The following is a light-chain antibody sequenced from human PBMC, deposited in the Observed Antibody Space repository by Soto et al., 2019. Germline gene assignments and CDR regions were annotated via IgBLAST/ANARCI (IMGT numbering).Light chain of an antibody. V-gene: IGLV2-14*01. CDR1: SSDVGGYNY. CDR2: AVS. J-gene: IGLJ3*02. Sequence: QAVVTQPDSVSGSPGHSITISCTGPSSDVGGYNYVSWYQQHPGKAPKLMMYAVSNRPSGVSNRFSGSKSGNTASLTISGLQAEDEADYYCSSYTSSSTWVFGGGTK. CDR3: SSYTSSSTWV.